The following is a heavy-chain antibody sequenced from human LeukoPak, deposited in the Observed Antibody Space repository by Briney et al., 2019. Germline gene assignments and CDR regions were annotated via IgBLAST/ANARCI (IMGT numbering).Heavy chain of an antibody. D-gene: IGHD2-15*01. J-gene: IGHJ6*03. Sequence: GGSLRLSCAASGFTFSSYAMSWVRQAPGKGLEWVSSISSTGGTTYYADSVKGRFTISRDNSKNTLFLQVNSLRAEDTARYYCAKNGDRGAYCSGGSCYPYYYYYMDVWGKGTTVTISS. CDR2: ISSTGGTT. CDR1: GFTFSSYA. V-gene: IGHV3-23*01. CDR3: AKNGDRGAYCSGGSCYPYYYYYMDV.